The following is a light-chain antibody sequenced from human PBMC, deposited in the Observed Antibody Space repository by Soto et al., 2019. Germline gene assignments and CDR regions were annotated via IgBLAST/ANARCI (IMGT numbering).Light chain of an antibody. J-gene: IGLJ3*02. V-gene: IGLV7-46*01. Sequence: QAVVTQEPSLTVSPGGTVTLTCASSTGAVTSGHYPYWFQQKPGQAPRTLIYDTSDKHSWTPARFSASLLGGKAALTLSGAQPEDEADYYCLLSCSGPWVFGGGTKLTVL. CDR2: DTS. CDR3: LLSCSGPWV. CDR1: TGAVTSGHY.